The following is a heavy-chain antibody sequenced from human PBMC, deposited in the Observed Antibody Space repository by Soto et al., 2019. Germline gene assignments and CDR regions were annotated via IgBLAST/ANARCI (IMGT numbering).Heavy chain of an antibody. CDR2: ISSSSSYI. CDR1: GFTFSSYS. Sequence: GGSLRLSCAASGFTFSSYSMNWVRQAPGKGLEWVSSISSSSSYIYYADSVKGRFTISRDNAKNSLYLQMNSLRAEDTAVYYCARENWEYGMDVWGQGTTVTVSS. CDR3: ARENWEYGMDV. V-gene: IGHV3-21*01. D-gene: IGHD7-27*01. J-gene: IGHJ6*02.